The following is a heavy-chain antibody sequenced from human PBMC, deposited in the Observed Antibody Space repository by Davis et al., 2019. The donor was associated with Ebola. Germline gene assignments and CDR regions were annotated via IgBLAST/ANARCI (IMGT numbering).Heavy chain of an antibody. D-gene: IGHD1-1*01. CDR1: GYTFTSYG. V-gene: IGHV1-18*04. CDR2: INPHNGNT. Sequence: ASVKVSCKASGYTFTSYGITWVRQAPGHGLEWMGWINPHNGNTNYAQNVQGRVTMTTDTSTSTAYMEVGILRSDDTAVYYCARAQFPTTSDHWGQGTPVTVSS. CDR3: ARAQFPTTSDH. J-gene: IGHJ4*02.